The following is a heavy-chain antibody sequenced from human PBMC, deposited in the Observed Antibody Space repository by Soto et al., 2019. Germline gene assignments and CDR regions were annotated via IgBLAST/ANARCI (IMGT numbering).Heavy chain of an antibody. V-gene: IGHV3-11*01. CDR3: AREELDEVASQLYYYMDV. Sequence: GGSLRLSCAASGFTFSDYYMSWIRQAPGKGLEWVSYISSSGSAIYYADSVKGRFTISRDNAKNSLYLQMNSLRAEDTAVYYCAREELDEVASQLYYYMDVWGKGTTVTVSS. D-gene: IGHD3-10*01. CDR2: ISSSGSAI. CDR1: GFTFSDYY. J-gene: IGHJ6*03.